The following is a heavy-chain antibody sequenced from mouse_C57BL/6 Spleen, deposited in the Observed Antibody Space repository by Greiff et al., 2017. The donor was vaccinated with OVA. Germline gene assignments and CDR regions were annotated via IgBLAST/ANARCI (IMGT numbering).Heavy chain of an antibody. J-gene: IGHJ4*01. CDR3: ARKGLRSEGAMDY. D-gene: IGHD1-1*01. V-gene: IGHV2-2*01. CDR2: IWSGGST. CDR1: GFSLTSYG. Sequence: VQVVESGPGLVQPSQSLSITCTVSGFSLTSYGVHWVRQSPGKGLEWLGVIWSGGSTDYNAAFISRLSISKDNSKSQVFFKMNSLQADDTAIYYCARKGLRSEGAMDYWGQGTSVTVSS.